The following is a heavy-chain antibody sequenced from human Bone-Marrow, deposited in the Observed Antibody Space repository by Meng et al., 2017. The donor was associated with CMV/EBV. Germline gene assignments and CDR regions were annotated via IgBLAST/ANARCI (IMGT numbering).Heavy chain of an antibody. CDR2: ISSSSSTI. V-gene: IGHV3-48*04. Sequence: GESLKISCAASGFTFSSYSMNWVRQAPGKGLEWVSYISSSSSTIYYADSVKGRFTISRDNAKNSLYLQMNSLRAEDTAVYYCARRGAARPYDDWGQGNRVTGSS. CDR3: ARRGAARPYDD. J-gene: IGHJ4*02. D-gene: IGHD6-6*01. CDR1: GFTFSSYS.